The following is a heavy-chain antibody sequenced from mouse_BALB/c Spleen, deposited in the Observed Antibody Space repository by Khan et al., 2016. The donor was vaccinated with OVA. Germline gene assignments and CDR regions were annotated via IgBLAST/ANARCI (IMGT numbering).Heavy chain of an antibody. D-gene: IGHD2-14*01. CDR3: ARRGVRWYFDV. J-gene: IGHJ1*01. V-gene: IGHV1-9*01. CDR2: ILPGSGSI. CDR1: GYTFSNYW. Sequence: LEESGAELMKPGASVKISCKATGYTFSNYWIEWIKQRPGHGLEWIGEILPGSGSIKYNENLKGKATFTAVTSSNTAYMQLSSLTSEDSAVYYCARRGVRWYFDVWGAGTTVTVSS.